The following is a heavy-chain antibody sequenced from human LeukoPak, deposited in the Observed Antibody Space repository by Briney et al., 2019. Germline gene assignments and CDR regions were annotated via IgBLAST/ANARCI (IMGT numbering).Heavy chain of an antibody. D-gene: IGHD3-22*01. V-gene: IGHV4-34*01. CDR3: ARPSGSPYYFDY. Sequence: SETLSLTCAVYGGSFSGYYWSWIRQPPGKGLEWIGEINHSGGTNYNPSLKSRVTISVDTSKNQFSLKLSSVTAADTAVYYCARPSGSPYYFDYWGQGTLVTVSS. J-gene: IGHJ4*02. CDR1: GGSFSGYY. CDR2: INHSGGT.